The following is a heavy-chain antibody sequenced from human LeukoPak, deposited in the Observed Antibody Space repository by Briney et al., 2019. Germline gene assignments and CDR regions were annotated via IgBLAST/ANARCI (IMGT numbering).Heavy chain of an antibody. CDR1: GGSISSSSYF. D-gene: IGHD3-9*01. CDR2: IYYSGST. Sequence: PSETLSLTCSVSGGSISSSSYFWGWIRQPPGKGLEWIGSIYYSGSTYYNPSLKSRVTISVDTSKNQFSLKLSSVTAADTAVYYCARKDRYFDWFRTANNWFDPWGQGTLVTVSS. J-gene: IGHJ5*02. CDR3: ARKDRYFDWFRTANNWFDP. V-gene: IGHV4-39*07.